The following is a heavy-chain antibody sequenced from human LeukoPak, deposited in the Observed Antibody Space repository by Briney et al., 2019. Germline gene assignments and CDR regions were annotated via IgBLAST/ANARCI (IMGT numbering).Heavy chain of an antibody. Sequence: GGSLRLSCAASGFTFSTYGMNWVRQAPGKGLEWVSYISSSSATIYYADSVKGRFTISRDNAKNSLYLQMNSLRAEDTAVYYCARGIHPHMDYYYYYMDVWGKGTTVTISS. V-gene: IGHV3-48*01. J-gene: IGHJ6*03. D-gene: IGHD2-21*01. CDR1: GFTFSTYG. CDR3: ARGIHPHMDYYYYYMDV. CDR2: ISSSSATI.